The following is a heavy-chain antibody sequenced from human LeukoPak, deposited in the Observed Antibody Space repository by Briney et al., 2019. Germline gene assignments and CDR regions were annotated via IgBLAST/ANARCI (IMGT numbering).Heavy chain of an antibody. CDR1: GYSFTRYD. V-gene: IGHV1-46*01. CDR3: ARDLMRYYDSSGYSGIQD. Sequence: ASVKVSCKTSGYSFTRYDIHWVRQAPGQGLEWMGVINPSGGSTSYTQKFQGRVTMTRDTSTSTVYMELSSLTSEGTAVYYCARDLMRYYDSSGYSGIQDWGQGTLVTVSS. J-gene: IGHJ1*01. CDR2: INPSGGST. D-gene: IGHD3-22*01.